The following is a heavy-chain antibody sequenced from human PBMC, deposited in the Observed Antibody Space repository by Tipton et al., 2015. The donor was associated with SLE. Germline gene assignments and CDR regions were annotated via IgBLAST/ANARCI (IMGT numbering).Heavy chain of an antibody. CDR1: GGSISSTYYY. CDR3: ARRGRIAVAGHVFDT. D-gene: IGHD6-19*01. J-gene: IGHJ3*02. CDR2: IFHSGST. V-gene: IGHV4-39*01. Sequence: LRLSCTVSGGSISSTYYYWGWIRQPPGKGLEWIGNIFHSGSTQYNPSLKSRVTISVDTSKNQFSLKLTSVTATDTAVYYCARRGRIAVAGHVFDTWGQGTMVTVSS.